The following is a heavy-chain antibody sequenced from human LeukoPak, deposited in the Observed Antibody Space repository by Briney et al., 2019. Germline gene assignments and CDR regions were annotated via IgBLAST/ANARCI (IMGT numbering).Heavy chain of an antibody. V-gene: IGHV4-59*01. CDR2: IYYSGST. Sequence: PSETLSLTCTVSGGSISSYYWSWIRQPPGKGREWIGYIYYSGSTNYNPSLKSRVTISVDTSKNQFSLKLSSVTAADTAVYYCAREQGSSSSGVGWFDPWGQGTLVTVSS. CDR1: GGSISSYY. D-gene: IGHD6-6*01. CDR3: AREQGSSSSGVGWFDP. J-gene: IGHJ5*02.